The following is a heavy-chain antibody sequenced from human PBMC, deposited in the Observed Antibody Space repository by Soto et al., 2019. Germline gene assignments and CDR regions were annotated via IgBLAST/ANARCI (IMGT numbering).Heavy chain of an antibody. V-gene: IGHV4-59*08. CDR2: IYNSGST. Sequence: QVQLQESGPGLVKPSETLSLTCTVSGDSISSFYWSWIRQPPGKGLEWIGYIYNSGSTNYNPSLKSRVSISADTAKNQFSLRVSSVTAADTAVYYCASGGNWFDPWGQGTLVTVSS. CDR1: GDSISSFY. J-gene: IGHJ5*02. CDR3: ASGGNWFDP.